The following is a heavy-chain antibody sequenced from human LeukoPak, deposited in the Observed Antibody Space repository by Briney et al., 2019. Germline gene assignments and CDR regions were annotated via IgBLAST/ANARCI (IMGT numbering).Heavy chain of an antibody. Sequence: GASVKVSCKASGYTFTGYYMHWVRQAPGQGLEWMGWINPNRGGTNYAQKFQGRVTMTRDTSISTAYMELSRLRSDDTAVYYCARIYCSSTNCYFFDYWGQGTLVTVSS. J-gene: IGHJ4*02. CDR3: ARIYCSSTNCYFFDY. CDR1: GYTFTGYY. V-gene: IGHV1-2*02. D-gene: IGHD2-2*01. CDR2: INPNRGGT.